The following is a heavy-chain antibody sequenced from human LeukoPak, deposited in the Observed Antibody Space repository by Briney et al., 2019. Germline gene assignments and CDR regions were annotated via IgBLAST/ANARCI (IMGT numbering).Heavy chain of an antibody. Sequence: SETLSLTCAVYGGSFSGYYWSWIRQPPGKGLEWIGEINHSGSTNYNPSPKSRVTISVDTSKNQFSLKLSSVTAADTAVYYCARWLVVVVAATEYNWFDPWGQGTLVTVSS. CDR1: GGSFSGYY. CDR3: ARWLVVVVAATEYNWFDP. CDR2: INHSGST. D-gene: IGHD2-15*01. J-gene: IGHJ5*02. V-gene: IGHV4-34*01.